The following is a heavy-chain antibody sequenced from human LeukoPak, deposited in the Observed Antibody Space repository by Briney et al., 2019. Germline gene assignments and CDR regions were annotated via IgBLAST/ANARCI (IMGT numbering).Heavy chain of an antibody. Sequence: SETLSLTCAVSGGSISSSNWWSWVRQPPGKGLEWIGEIYHSGSTNYNPSLKSRVTISVDKSKNQFSLKLSSVTAADTAVYYCASMYYDFWSGYSYYYYYYGMDVWGQGTTVTVSS. CDR1: GGSISSSNW. CDR2: IYHSGST. D-gene: IGHD3-3*01. CDR3: ASMYYDFWSGYSYYYYYYGMDV. V-gene: IGHV4-4*02. J-gene: IGHJ6*02.